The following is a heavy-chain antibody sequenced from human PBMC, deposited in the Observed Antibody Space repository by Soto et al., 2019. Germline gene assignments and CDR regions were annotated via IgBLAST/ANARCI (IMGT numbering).Heavy chain of an antibody. CDR3: ARISVASRYMDV. J-gene: IGHJ6*03. Sequence: SETLSLTCTVSGGSISSYYWSWIRQPPGKGLEWIGSIYYSGSTYYNPSLRSRVTISGDTSRKQISLRLSSVTAADTAVYYCARISVASRYMDVWGKGTTVTVSS. V-gene: IGHV4-59*05. CDR1: GGSISSYY. CDR2: IYYSGST. D-gene: IGHD5-12*01.